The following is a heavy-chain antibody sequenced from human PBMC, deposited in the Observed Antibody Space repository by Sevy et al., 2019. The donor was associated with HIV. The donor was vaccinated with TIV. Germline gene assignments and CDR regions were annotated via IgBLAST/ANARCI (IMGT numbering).Heavy chain of an antibody. V-gene: IGHV3-20*04. Sequence: GGSLRLSCAASGFTFDDYAMSWVRQAPGKGLEWVSGINWNGGSTGYADSVKGRFTISRDNAKNSLYLQMNSLRAEDTAFYYCARGDGGDSGHYYYYYMDVWGNGTTVTVSS. CDR3: ARGDGGDSGHYYYYYMDV. CDR1: GFTFDDYA. CDR2: INWNGGST. D-gene: IGHD3-10*01. J-gene: IGHJ6*03.